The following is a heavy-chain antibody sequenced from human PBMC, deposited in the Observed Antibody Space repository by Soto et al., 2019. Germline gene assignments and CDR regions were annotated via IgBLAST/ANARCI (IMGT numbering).Heavy chain of an antibody. V-gene: IGHV1-18*01. Sequence: QVPLVQSGAEVKKPGASVKVSCKASGYTFTSYGISWVRQAPGQGLEWMGWISAYNGNTNYAQKLQGRVTMTTDTSTSTAYMELRSLRSDDTAVYYCAAEYDSSGYYPRPLQPDAFDIWGQGTMVTVSS. D-gene: IGHD3-22*01. CDR2: ISAYNGNT. CDR1: GYTFTSYG. J-gene: IGHJ3*02. CDR3: AAEYDSSGYYPRPLQPDAFDI.